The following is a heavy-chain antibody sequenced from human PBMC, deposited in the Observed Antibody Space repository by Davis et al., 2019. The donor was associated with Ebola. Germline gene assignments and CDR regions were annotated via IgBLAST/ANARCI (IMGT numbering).Heavy chain of an antibody. CDR2: ISSSGSTI. J-gene: IGHJ4*02. CDR1: GFTFSDYY. Sequence: GGSLRLSCAASGFTFSDYYMSWIRQAPGKGLEWDSYISSSGSTIYYADSVKGRFTISRDNAKNSLYLQMNRLRAEDTAVYYCARVLTDYIWGGYRPAPDYWGQGTLVTVSS. D-gene: IGHD3-16*02. V-gene: IGHV3-11*01. CDR3: ARVLTDYIWGGYRPAPDY.